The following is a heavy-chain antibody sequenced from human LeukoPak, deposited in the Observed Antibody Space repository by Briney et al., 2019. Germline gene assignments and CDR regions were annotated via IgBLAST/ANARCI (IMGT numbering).Heavy chain of an antibody. Sequence: SETLSLTCAVYGGSFSGYYWSWIRQPPGKGLEWIGEINHSGSTNYNPSLKSRVTISVDTSKNQFSLKLSSVTAADTAVYYCARKGMIWGYFDYWGQGTLVTVSS. CDR3: ARKGMIWGYFDY. D-gene: IGHD3-16*01. CDR1: GGSFSGYY. J-gene: IGHJ4*02. V-gene: IGHV4-34*01. CDR2: INHSGST.